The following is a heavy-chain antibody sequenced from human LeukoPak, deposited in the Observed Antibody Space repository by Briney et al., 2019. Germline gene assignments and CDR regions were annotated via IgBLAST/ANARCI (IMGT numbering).Heavy chain of an antibody. CDR2: IYTGGST. CDR3: ARDRDNHGPFDY. Sequence: GGSLRLSCAASGFTVSSNYMTWVRQAPGKGLEWVSVIYTGGSTYYADSVKGRFTISRDNSKNTLYLQMKSLRVEDTAVYYCARDRDNHGPFDYWGQGTLVTVSS. D-gene: IGHD1-14*01. V-gene: IGHV3-53*01. J-gene: IGHJ4*02. CDR1: GFTVSSNY.